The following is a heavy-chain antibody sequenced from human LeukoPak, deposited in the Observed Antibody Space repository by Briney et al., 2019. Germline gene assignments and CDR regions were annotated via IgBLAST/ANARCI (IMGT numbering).Heavy chain of an antibody. D-gene: IGHD5-18*01. CDR2: ISGSGGST. J-gene: IGHJ4*02. CDR1: GFTFSSYA. Sequence: GGSLRLSCAASGFTFSSYAMSWVRQAPGKGLEWVSVISGSGGSTYYADSVKGRFTISRDNAKNSLYLQMNSLRAEDTAVYYCARDKLNTAKSADYWGQGTLVTVSS. V-gene: IGHV3-23*01. CDR3: ARDKLNTAKSADY.